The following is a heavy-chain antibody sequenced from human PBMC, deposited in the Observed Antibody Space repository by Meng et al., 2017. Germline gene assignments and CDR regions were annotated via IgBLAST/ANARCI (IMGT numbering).Heavy chain of an antibody. D-gene: IGHD3-22*01. CDR2: INPNNGGP. Sequence: QVQLLHSGAEVTKPGASLKVLCEASGYTFTGYYLHWVRQAPGQGLEWMGRINPNNGGPSYAQNFRGRVTMTRDTSISTAYMELSSLRSDDAAVYYCARGYYDKGAFDIWGQGTMVTVSS. CDR1: GYTFTGYY. J-gene: IGHJ3*02. V-gene: IGHV1-2*06. CDR3: ARGYYDKGAFDI.